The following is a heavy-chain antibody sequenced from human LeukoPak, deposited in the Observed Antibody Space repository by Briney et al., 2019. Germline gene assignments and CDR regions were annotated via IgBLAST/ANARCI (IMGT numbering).Heavy chain of an antibody. CDR1: GFTFSSYA. CDR2: ISGSGGST. CDR3: AKDPVPETYYYDSSGYYYGY. D-gene: IGHD3-22*01. V-gene: IGHV3-23*01. J-gene: IGHJ4*02. Sequence: GGSLRLSCAASGFTFSSYAMSWVRQAPGKGLEWVSAISGSGGSTYYADSVKGRFTISRDNSKNTLYLQMNSLRAEDTAVYYCAKDPVPETYYYDSSGYYYGYWGQGTLVTVSS.